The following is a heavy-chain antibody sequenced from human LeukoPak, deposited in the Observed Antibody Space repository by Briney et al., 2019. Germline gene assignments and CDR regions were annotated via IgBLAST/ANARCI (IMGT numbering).Heavy chain of an antibody. CDR3: ARGMVVAATVPDYYYGMDV. J-gene: IGHJ6*02. CDR1: GYTFTSYG. V-gene: IGHV1-18*01. D-gene: IGHD2-15*01. CDR2: ISAYKGNT. Sequence: ASVKVSCKASGYTFTSYGISWVRQAPGQGLEWMGWISAYKGNTNYAQKLQGRVTMTTDTSTSTAYMELRSLRSDDTAVYYCARGMVVAATVPDYYYGMDVWGQGTTVTVSS.